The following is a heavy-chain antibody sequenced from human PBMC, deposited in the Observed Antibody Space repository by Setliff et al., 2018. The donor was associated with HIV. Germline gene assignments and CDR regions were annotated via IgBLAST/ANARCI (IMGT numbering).Heavy chain of an antibody. CDR3: TRDTAMANYYYYGMDV. J-gene: IGHJ6*02. V-gene: IGHV3-72*01. D-gene: IGHD5-18*01. Sequence: PGGSLRLSCVASGFIFSDHHMDWVRQAPGKGLEWVGRVRNKVRGSTPEYAASVKGRFTISRDDSKSIAYLQMNSLKTEDTAVYYCTRDTAMANYYYYGMDVWGQGTTVTVSS. CDR2: VRNKVRGSTP. CDR1: GFIFSDHH.